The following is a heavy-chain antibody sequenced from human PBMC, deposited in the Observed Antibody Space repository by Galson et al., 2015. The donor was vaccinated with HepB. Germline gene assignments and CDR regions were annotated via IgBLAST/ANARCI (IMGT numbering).Heavy chain of an antibody. Sequence: ALRLPCAAAGFTLSSYGMHWVRQAPGKGLEWVAVISYDGSNKYYADSVKGRVTISRDNSKNTLYLQMNSLRAEDTAVYYCAKDRGEYYFDYWGQGTLVPVSS. J-gene: IGHJ4*02. V-gene: IGHV3-30*18. CDR2: ISYDGSNK. D-gene: IGHD3-10*01. CDR3: AKDRGEYYFDY. CDR1: GFTLSSYG.